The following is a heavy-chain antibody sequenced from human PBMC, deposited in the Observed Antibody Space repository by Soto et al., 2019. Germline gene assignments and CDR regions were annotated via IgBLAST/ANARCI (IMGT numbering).Heavy chain of an antibody. J-gene: IGHJ4*02. CDR1: GFTFSSYA. Sequence: EVQLLESGGGLVQPGGSLRLSCAASGFTFSSYAMRWVRQAPGKGLEWVSAISGSGGSTYYADSVKGRFTISRDNSKNIRYLQMNSLRAEDTAVYYCARRGSGSYYDYWGQGTLVTVSS. CDR2: ISGSGGST. D-gene: IGHD1-26*01. V-gene: IGHV3-23*01. CDR3: ARRGSGSYYDY.